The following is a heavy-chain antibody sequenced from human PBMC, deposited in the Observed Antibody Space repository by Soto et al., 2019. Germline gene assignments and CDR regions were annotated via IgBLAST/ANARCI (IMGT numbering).Heavy chain of an antibody. CDR1: GYTLTELS. V-gene: IGHV1-24*01. J-gene: IGHJ6*02. CDR2: FDPEDGET. D-gene: IGHD3-3*01. CDR3: ATDLIFGNYDFWYGMDV. Sequence: ASVKVSCKVSGYTLTELSMHWVRQAPGKGLEWMGGFDPEDGETIYAQKFQGRVTMTEDTSTDTAYMELSSLRSEDTAVYYCATDLIFGNYDFWYGMDVWGQGTTVTVSS.